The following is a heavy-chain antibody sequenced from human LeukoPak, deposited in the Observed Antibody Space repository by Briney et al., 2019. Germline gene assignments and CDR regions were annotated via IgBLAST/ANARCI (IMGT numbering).Heavy chain of an antibody. CDR2: VSYDGSNK. Sequence: PGGSLRLSCAPSGVIFNNFAFHWVRQAPGKGLEWVAAVSYDGSNKYYADSVRGRLTIFRDNSKNTLYLQMNSLRAEDTAVYYCARAGRADGDYHYFDYWGQGTLVTVSS. D-gene: IGHD4-17*01. J-gene: IGHJ4*02. V-gene: IGHV3-30-3*01. CDR1: GVIFNNFA. CDR3: ARAGRADGDYHYFDY.